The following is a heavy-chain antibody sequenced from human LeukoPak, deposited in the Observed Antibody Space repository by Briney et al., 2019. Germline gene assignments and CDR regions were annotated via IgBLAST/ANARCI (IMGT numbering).Heavy chain of an antibody. Sequence: SETLSLTCTVSGGSISSYYWSWIRQPPGKGLEWIGYIYYSGSTNYNPSLKSRVTISVDTSKNQFSLKLSSVTAADTAVYYCARLSAYYDILTGSEDALDIWGQGTMVTVSS. CDR3: ARLSAYYDILTGSEDALDI. CDR2: IYYSGST. CDR1: GGSISSYY. D-gene: IGHD3-9*01. J-gene: IGHJ3*02. V-gene: IGHV4-59*08.